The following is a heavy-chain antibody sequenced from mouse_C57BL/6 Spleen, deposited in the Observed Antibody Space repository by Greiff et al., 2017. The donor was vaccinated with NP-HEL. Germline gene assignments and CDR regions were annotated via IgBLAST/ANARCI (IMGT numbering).Heavy chain of an antibody. V-gene: IGHV5-6*01. J-gene: IGHJ3*01. CDR1: GFTFSSYG. CDR3: ASPIYYDYDGFAY. Sequence: EVKLQESGGDLVKPGGSLKLSCAASGFTFSSYGMSWVRQTPDKRLEWVATISSGGSYTYYPDSVKGRFTISRDNAKNTLYLQMSSLKSEDTAMYYCASPIYYDYDGFAYWGQGTLVTVSA. CDR2: ISSGGSYT. D-gene: IGHD2-4*01.